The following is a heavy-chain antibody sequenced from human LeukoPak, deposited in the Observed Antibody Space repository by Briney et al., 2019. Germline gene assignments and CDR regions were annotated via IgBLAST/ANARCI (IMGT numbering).Heavy chain of an antibody. CDR1: GGSFSGYY. Sequence: NSSETLSLTCAVYGGSFSGYYWSWIRQPPGKGLEWIGEINHSGSTNYNPSLKSRVTISVDTSKNQFSLKLSSVTAADTAVYYCAGQGYRSSPSYNWFDPWGQGTLVTVSS. V-gene: IGHV4-34*01. D-gene: IGHD6-6*01. J-gene: IGHJ5*02. CDR2: INHSGST. CDR3: AGQGYRSSPSYNWFDP.